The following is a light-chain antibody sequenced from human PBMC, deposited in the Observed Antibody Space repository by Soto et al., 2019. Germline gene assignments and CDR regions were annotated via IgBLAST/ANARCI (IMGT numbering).Light chain of an antibody. Sequence: EIVLTQSPDTLSLSPGERATLSCRASQSVSSSYLAWYQQRPGQAPRLLIYGASSRATGIPDRFSGSGSGTDFTLTISRLEPEDFAVYYCQHYGRSSYTFGLGTKVEI. J-gene: IGKJ2*01. V-gene: IGKV3-20*01. CDR3: QHYGRSSYT. CDR2: GAS. CDR1: QSVSSSY.